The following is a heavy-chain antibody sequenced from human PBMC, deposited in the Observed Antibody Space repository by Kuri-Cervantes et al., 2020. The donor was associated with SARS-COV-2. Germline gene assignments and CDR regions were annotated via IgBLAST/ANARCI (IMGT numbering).Heavy chain of an antibody. CDR2: IYYSGST. D-gene: IGHD3-3*01. Sequence: SETLCLTCTVSGGSISSYYWSWVRQPPGKGLEWTGYIYYSGSTNYNPSLKSRVTISVETSKNQFSLKLSSVTAADAAVYYCARRGTIFGVATFDYWGQGTLVTVSS. J-gene: IGHJ4*02. V-gene: IGHV4-59*01. CDR1: GGSISSYY. CDR3: ARRGTIFGVATFDY.